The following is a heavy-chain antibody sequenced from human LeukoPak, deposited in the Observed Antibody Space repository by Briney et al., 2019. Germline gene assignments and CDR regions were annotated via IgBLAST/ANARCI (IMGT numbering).Heavy chain of an antibody. J-gene: IGHJ3*02. V-gene: IGHV1-46*01. CDR2: INPSDGST. Sequence: GASVKVSCKASGYTFTSYYIHLVRQAPGQGFEWMAIINPSDGSTTYSQKFQGRVTMTRDTSTSTVYMELSGLRSVDTALYYCARIRDGYNDAYDIWGQGTMVTVSS. CDR1: GYTFTSYY. CDR3: ARIRDGYNDAYDI. D-gene: IGHD5-24*01.